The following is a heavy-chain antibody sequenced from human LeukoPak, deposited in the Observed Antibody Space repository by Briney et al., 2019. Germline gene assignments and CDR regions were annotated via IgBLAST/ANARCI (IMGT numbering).Heavy chain of an antibody. D-gene: IGHD2-2*01. J-gene: IGHJ4*02. CDR1: GGSISSSGYY. CDR3: AVSYRLLGRNDY. CDR2: IYSSGST. V-gene: IGHV4-39*01. Sequence: PSETLSLTCTVSGGSISSSGYYWGWVRQPPGKGLEWIGCIYSSGSTYNNPSLKSRVTISVGTSKNQFSLKLSSVTAADTAVYFCAVSYRLLGRNDYWGQGTLVTVSS.